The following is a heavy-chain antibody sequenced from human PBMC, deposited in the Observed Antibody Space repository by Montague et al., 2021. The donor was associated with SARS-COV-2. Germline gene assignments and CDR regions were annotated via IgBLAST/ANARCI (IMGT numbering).Heavy chain of an antibody. CDR1: GGSITGYY. D-gene: IGHD4-23*01. V-gene: IGHV4-59*01. J-gene: IGHJ3*02. CDR2: IYDSGAV. Sequence: SETLSLTCTVSGGSITGYYWSWLRRSPGKGLEWIAYIYDSGAVNYNPSXXSRVTISTDTSKNQLSLKVNSVTAADTAVYYCVRDHTYGGPRGAFDIWGQGTVVTVSS. CDR3: VRDHTYGGPRGAFDI.